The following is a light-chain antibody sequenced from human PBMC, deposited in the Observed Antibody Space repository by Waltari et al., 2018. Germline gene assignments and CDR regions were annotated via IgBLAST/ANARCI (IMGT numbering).Light chain of an antibody. CDR3: QHYNNYFPLT. J-gene: IGKJ4*01. V-gene: IGKV1-5*03. Sequence: DIQITQSPSTLSASVGDRVTITCRASQSINMWLAWYQQKPGKAPKLLIYKASNLESGVPSRFSGSGSATEFTLTISSLQPDDFATYYCQHYNNYFPLTFGGGTKVEVK. CDR2: KAS. CDR1: QSINMW.